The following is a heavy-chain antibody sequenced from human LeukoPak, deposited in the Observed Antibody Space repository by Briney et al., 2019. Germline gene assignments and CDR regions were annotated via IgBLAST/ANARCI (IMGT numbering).Heavy chain of an antibody. CDR1: GFTFSSYA. V-gene: IGHV3-23*01. CDR2: ISGSGGST. CDR3: AKDGVYDFWSGYYLDY. D-gene: IGHD3-3*01. J-gene: IGHJ4*02. Sequence: GGSLRLSCVASGFTFSSYAMSWVRQAPGKGLEWVSAISGSGGSTYYADSVKGRFTISRDNSKNTLYLQMNSLRAEDTAVYYCAKDGVYDFWSGYYLDYWGQGTLVTVSS.